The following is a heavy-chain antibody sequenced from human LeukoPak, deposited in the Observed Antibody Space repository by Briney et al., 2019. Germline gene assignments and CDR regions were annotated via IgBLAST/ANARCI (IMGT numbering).Heavy chain of an antibody. D-gene: IGHD2-2*01. J-gene: IGHJ4*02. CDR1: GFTFSDYY. Sequence: PGGSLRLSCAASGFTFSDYYMSWIRQAPGKGLEWVSYISSSGSTIYYADSVKGRFTISRDNAKNSLYLQMNSLRAEDTAVYYCAKDSRVDIVVVPPAWEFDCWGQGTLVTVSS. CDR3: AKDSRVDIVVVPPAWEFDC. CDR2: ISSSGSTI. V-gene: IGHV3-11*01.